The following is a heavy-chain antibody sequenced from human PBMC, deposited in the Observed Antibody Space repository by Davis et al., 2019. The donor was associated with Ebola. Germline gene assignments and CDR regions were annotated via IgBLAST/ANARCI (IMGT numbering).Heavy chain of an antibody. D-gene: IGHD5-12*01. V-gene: IGHV3-13*04. CDR3: VREVSDYDSPYYYVDV. J-gene: IGHJ6*02. CDR1: GFTVSSYD. Sequence: GGSLRLSCAASGFTVSSYDMHWVRQVPGKGLEWVSSLGPAGDTYYPDSVKGRFTISRDGAKNSLYLQMNSLRAGNTAVYYCVREVSDYDSPYYYVDVWGQGTAVTVSS. CDR2: LGPAGDT.